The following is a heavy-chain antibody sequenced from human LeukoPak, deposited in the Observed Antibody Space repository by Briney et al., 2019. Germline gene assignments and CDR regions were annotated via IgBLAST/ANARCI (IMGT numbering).Heavy chain of an antibody. CDR3: ARGVVGQLWDTYFDY. V-gene: IGHV1-69*13. CDR1: GGTFSSYA. D-gene: IGHD5-18*01. J-gene: IGHJ4*02. Sequence: SVKVSCKASGGTFSSYAISWVRQAPGQGLEWMGGIIPIFGTANYAQKFQGRVTLTADESTSTAYMELSSLRSEDTAVYYCARGVVGQLWDTYFDYWGQGTLVTVSS. CDR2: IIPIFGTA.